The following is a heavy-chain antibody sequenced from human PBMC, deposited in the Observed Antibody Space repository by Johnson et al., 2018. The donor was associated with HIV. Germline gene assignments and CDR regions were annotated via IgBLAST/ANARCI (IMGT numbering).Heavy chain of an antibody. D-gene: IGHD3-10*01. CDR3: ARDLYGSGSHYNPWGAFDI. V-gene: IGHV3-30*14. CDR1: GFTFSSYA. CDR2: ISYDGSNK. Sequence: QVLLVESGGGVVQPGRSLRLSCAASGFTFSSYAMHWVRQAPGKGLEWVAVISYDGSNKYYADSVKGRFTISRDNSKNTLYLQMNSLRVEDTAVYYCARDLYGSGSHYNPWGAFDIWGQGTMLTVSS. J-gene: IGHJ3*02.